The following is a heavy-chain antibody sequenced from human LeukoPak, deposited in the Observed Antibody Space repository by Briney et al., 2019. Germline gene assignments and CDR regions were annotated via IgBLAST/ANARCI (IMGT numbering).Heavy chain of an antibody. CDR3: ARDWYDY. D-gene: IGHD6-13*01. Sequence: GGSLRLSCAASVFIFSTDVMITVRQAPGKGLEWVSLIGGSGDYTYYADSVKGRFTISRDNSKDTLYLQMNSLRPEDTAGYYLARDWYDYWGQGTLVTVSS. CDR1: VFIFSTDV. V-gene: IGHV3-23*01. J-gene: IGHJ4*02. CDR2: IGGSGDYT.